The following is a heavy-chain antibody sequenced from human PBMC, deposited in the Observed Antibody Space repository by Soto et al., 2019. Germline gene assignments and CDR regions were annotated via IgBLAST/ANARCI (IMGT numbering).Heavy chain of an antibody. CDR3: ARQYRLFDP. D-gene: IGHD2-2*01. CDR2: IYYSGIT. J-gene: IGHJ5*02. CDR1: GGSISSSSYY. V-gene: IGHV4-39*01. Sequence: SETLSLTCTVSGGSISSSSYYWGWIRQPPGKGLEWIGSIYYSGITYYNPSLKSRVTISVDTSKNQFSVKLSSVTAADTAVYYCARQYRLFDPWGQGTLVTVSS.